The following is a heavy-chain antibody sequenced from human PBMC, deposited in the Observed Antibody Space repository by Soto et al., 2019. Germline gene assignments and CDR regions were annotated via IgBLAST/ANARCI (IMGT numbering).Heavy chain of an antibody. V-gene: IGHV3-23*01. J-gene: IGHJ4*02. CDR1: GFTFSSYA. CDR3: AKDTSGIYSSGWYGIFDY. D-gene: IGHD6-19*01. CDR2: ISGSGGST. Sequence: PGGSLRLSCAASGFTFSSYAMSWVRQAPGKGLEWVSAISGSGGSTYYADSVKGRFTISRDNSKSTLYLQMNSLRAEDTAVYYCAKDTSGIYSSGWYGIFDYWGQGTLVTVSS.